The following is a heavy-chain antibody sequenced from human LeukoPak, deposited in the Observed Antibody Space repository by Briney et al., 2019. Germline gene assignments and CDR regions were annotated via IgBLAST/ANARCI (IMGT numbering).Heavy chain of an antibody. V-gene: IGHV1-69*04. Sequence: ASVKVSCKASGGTFSSYAISWVRQAPGEGLEWMGRIIPILGIANYAQKFQGRVTITADKSTSTAYMELSSLRSEDTAVYYCARVGVVVAAPWFDPWGQGTLVTVSS. CDR3: ARVGVVVAAPWFDP. J-gene: IGHJ5*02. D-gene: IGHD2-15*01. CDR1: GGTFSSYA. CDR2: IIPILGIA.